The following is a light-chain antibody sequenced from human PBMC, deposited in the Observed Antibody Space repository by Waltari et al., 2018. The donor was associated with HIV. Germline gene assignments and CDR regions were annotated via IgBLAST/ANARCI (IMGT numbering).Light chain of an antibody. V-gene: IGLV1-44*01. CDR2: SNN. CDR1: SSKVGRNI. Sequence: QSVLAQPPSASVTPGQRVTLSCSGSSSKVGRNIVNWYQQVPGTAPKLLIYSNNQRPSGVPDRFSGSNSGTSASLAISGLQSEDEADYYCAAWDDSLNAWVFGGGTKLTVL. CDR3: AAWDDSLNAWV. J-gene: IGLJ3*02.